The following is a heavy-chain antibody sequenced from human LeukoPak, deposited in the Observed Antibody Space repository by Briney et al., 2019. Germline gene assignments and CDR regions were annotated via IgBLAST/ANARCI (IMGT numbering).Heavy chain of an antibody. CDR1: GGSITNYY. J-gene: IGHJ6*03. CDR3: ARASVTYYYYYYMDV. V-gene: IGHV4-59*01. D-gene: IGHD4-11*01. CDR2: IHYSGST. Sequence: SETLSLTCTVSGGSITNYYWTWIRQPPGEGLEWIGYIHYSGSTNYNPSLKSGVTISVDTSKNQFSLKLSSVTAADTAVYYCARASVTYYYYYYMDVWGKGTTVTVSS.